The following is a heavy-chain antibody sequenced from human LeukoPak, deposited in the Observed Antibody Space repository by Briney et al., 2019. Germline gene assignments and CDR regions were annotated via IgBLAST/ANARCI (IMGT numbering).Heavy chain of an antibody. J-gene: IGHJ5*02. D-gene: IGHD6-13*01. CDR1: GYTFTSYD. CDR3: ARVAAAGFNWFDP. CDR2: MNPNSGNT. Sequence: ASVKVSCKASGYTFTSYDINWVRQATGQGLEWMGWMNPNSGNTGYAQKFQGRVTMTRNTSISTAYMELSSLTSDDTAMYYCARVAAAGFNWFDPWGQGTLVTVSS. V-gene: IGHV1-8*01.